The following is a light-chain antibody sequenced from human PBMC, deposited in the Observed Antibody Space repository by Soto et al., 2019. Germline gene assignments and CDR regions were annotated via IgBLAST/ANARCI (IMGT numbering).Light chain of an antibody. CDR2: KVS. CDR1: QSLVYSDGNTY. Sequence: DVVMTQSPLSLPVTLGQPASISCRSSQSLVYSDGNTYLNWFQQRPGQSPRRLIYKVSNRDYGVPGSVSGSGAGTACTLSISRVAAEDVGHYSCMQGTHWGFTVGPGTKSGHQT. J-gene: IGKJ3*01. CDR3: MQGTHWGFT. V-gene: IGKV2-30*01.